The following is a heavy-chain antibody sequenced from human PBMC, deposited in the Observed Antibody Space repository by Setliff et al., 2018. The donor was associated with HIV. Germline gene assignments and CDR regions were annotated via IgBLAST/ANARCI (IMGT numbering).Heavy chain of an antibody. CDR1: GYTFTGYF. CDR3: ASKVHCTNGVCLDAFDI. CDR2: INPNSGGT. Sequence: VASVKVSCKASGYTFTGYFMHWVRQAPGQGLEWMGRINPNSGGTNYAQKFQGRATMTRDTSISTAYMELSRLRSDDTAVYYCASKVHCTNGVCLDAFDIWGQGTMVTVSS. D-gene: IGHD2-8*01. J-gene: IGHJ3*02. V-gene: IGHV1-2*06.